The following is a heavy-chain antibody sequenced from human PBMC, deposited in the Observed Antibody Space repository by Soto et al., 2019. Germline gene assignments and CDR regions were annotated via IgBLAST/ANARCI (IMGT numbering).Heavy chain of an antibody. J-gene: IGHJ5*02. D-gene: IGHD3-10*01. CDR2: INTANGNT. CDR1: GYVFNKYA. Sequence: QVLLVQSGAEVKKPGASVKVSCKASGYVFNKYAIHWVRQAPGQRLEWMGWINTANGNTGYSKKFQGRVTFTRDTFASTTYMELSSLRSEDSAVYYCARDEGHYIGSGTPPGTWFDPWGQGTLVTVSS. CDR3: ARDEGHYIGSGTPPGTWFDP. V-gene: IGHV1-3*04.